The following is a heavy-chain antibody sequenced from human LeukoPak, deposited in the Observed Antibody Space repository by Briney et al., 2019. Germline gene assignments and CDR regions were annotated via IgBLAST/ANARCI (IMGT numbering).Heavy chain of an antibody. Sequence: ASVKVSCKASGYTFTSYYMHWVRQAPGQGLEWMGIINPSGGSTSYAQKFQGRVTITADKSTSTAYMELSSLRSEDTAVYYCARDGESYWGHYWGQGTLVTVSS. CDR1: GYTFTSYY. D-gene: IGHD1-26*01. V-gene: IGHV1-46*01. CDR3: ARDGESYWGHY. CDR2: INPSGGST. J-gene: IGHJ4*02.